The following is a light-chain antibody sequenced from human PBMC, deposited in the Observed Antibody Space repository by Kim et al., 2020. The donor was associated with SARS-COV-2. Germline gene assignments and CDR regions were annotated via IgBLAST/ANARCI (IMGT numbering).Light chain of an antibody. Sequence: SVSPGERAPLSCRASQSVSRYVAWYQQKPGQAPRVLIYSASSRASDIPVRFSGSGSGTEFTLTISSLQSEDFAVYYCQHYNTWPPTLGQGTKLEI. CDR2: SAS. CDR1: QSVSRY. J-gene: IGKJ2*01. CDR3: QHYNTWPPT. V-gene: IGKV3-15*01.